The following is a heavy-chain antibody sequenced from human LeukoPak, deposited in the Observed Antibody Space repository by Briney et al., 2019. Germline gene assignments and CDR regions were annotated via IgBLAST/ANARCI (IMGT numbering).Heavy chain of an antibody. CDR3: ATEIGPAAIRSFDY. CDR1: GYTLTELS. J-gene: IGHJ4*02. Sequence: GASVKVSCKVSGYTLTELSMHWVRQAPGKGLEWMGGFDPEGGETIYAQKFQGRVTMTEDTSTDTAYMELSSLRSEDTAVYYCATEIGPAAIRSFDYWGQGTLVTVSS. D-gene: IGHD2-2*02. V-gene: IGHV1-24*01. CDR2: FDPEGGET.